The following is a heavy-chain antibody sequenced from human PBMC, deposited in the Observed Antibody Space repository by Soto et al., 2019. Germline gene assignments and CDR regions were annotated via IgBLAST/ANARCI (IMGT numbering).Heavy chain of an antibody. Sequence: QVQVVESGGGLVKPGGSLRLSCAASGFTFSDYYMNWIRRAPGKGLEWISYISSSGGTTYYADSVKGRFTISRDNAENSLYLQMNSLRAEDTAVYYCARDRTTRGYYDYWGQGTLVTVSS. J-gene: IGHJ4*02. CDR2: ISSSGGTT. CDR3: ARDRTTRGYYDY. V-gene: IGHV3-11*01. D-gene: IGHD3-22*01. CDR1: GFTFSDYY.